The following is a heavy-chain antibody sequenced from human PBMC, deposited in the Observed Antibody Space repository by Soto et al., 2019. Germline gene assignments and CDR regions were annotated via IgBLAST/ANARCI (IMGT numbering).Heavy chain of an antibody. CDR3: ARRPIAAAGYYYYMDV. CDR2: IYPGDSDT. D-gene: IGHD6-13*01. CDR1: GYSFTSYW. J-gene: IGHJ6*03. Sequence: PVESLKISCKGSGYSFTSYWIGWVRQMPGKGLEWMGIIYPGDSDTRYSPSFQGQVTLSADKSISTAYLQWSSLKASDTAMYYCARRPIAAAGYYYYMDVWGKGTTVTVSS. V-gene: IGHV5-51*01.